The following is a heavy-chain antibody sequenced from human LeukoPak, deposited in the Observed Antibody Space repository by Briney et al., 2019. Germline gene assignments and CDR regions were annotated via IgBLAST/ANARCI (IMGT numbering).Heavy chain of an antibody. V-gene: IGHV1-2*02. Sequence: PEASVKVSCNSSGYTFTGYYIHWVRQAPGQGLEWMGWINPNNGGTNYAQKFQGRVTMTRDTSIRTAYMELSRLRSEDTAVYYCARVKSSSWSILDYWGQGTLVTVSS. CDR3: ARVKSSSWSILDY. CDR2: INPNNGGT. CDR1: GYTFTGYY. D-gene: IGHD6-13*01. J-gene: IGHJ4*02.